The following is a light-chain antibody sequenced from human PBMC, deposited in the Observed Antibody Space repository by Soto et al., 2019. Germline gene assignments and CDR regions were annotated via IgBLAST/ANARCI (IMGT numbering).Light chain of an antibody. CDR3: QQYNKWPIT. J-gene: IGKJ5*01. CDR1: QSVSSS. Sequence: EIVMRQSPATLSVSTGERATLSCRASQSVSSSVAWYQQKPGQAPRLLIYDSSSRATGVPARFSGSGSGTEFSLAISSLQSEDFAVYYCQQYNKWPITFGQGTRLEI. CDR2: DSS. V-gene: IGKV3-15*01.